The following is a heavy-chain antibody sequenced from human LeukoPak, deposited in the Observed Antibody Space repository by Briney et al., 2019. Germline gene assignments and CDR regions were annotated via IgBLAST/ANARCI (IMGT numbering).Heavy chain of an antibody. Sequence: SVKVSCKASGYTFTGYYMHWVRQAPGQGLEWMGWINPNSGGTNYAQKFQGWVTMTRDTSISTAYMELSRLRSDDTAVYYCARDGMTGPLYYYGMDVWGQGTTVTVSS. CDR2: INPNSGGT. V-gene: IGHV1-2*04. J-gene: IGHJ6*02. CDR1: GYTFTGYY. CDR3: ARDGMTGPLYYYGMDV. D-gene: IGHD3-9*01.